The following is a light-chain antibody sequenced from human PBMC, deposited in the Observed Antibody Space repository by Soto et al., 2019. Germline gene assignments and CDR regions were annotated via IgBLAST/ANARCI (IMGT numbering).Light chain of an antibody. CDR2: GAS. Sequence: ETVLTQSPGTLSLSPGERATLFCRASQRVSSSYLAWYQQKPGQAPRLLIYGASSRATGIPDRFSGSGSGTDFTLSIIRREPEDLSVYYCQLHGSSPPAWTCGQGTKVEIQ. J-gene: IGKJ1*01. CDR3: QLHGSSPPAWT. CDR1: QRVSSSY. V-gene: IGKV3-20*01.